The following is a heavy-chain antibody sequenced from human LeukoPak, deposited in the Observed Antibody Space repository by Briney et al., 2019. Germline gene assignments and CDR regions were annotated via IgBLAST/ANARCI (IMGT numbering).Heavy chain of an antibody. CDR2: ISPYNGNT. J-gene: IGHJ4*02. Sequence: ASVKVSCKASGYTFTSYGINSGRQAPGQGLEWMGWISPYNGNTNYAQRLQGRVTMTTDTSTSTTYMELRSLRSDDTAVYYCARDRADRWLQYNWGQGTLVTVSS. CDR3: ARDRADRWLQYN. D-gene: IGHD5-24*01. CDR1: GYTFTSYG. V-gene: IGHV1-18*01.